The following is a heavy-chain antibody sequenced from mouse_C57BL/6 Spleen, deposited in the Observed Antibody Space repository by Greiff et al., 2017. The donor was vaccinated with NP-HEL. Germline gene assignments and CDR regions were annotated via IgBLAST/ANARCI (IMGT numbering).Heavy chain of an antibody. V-gene: IGHV1-69*01. CDR2: LDPSDSYT. J-gene: IGHJ4*01. D-gene: IGHD2-1*01. CDR3: ARRNYGNPYAMDY. Sequence: QVQLQQPGAELVMPGASVKLSCKASGYTFTSYWMHWVKQRPGQGLEWIGELDPSDSYTNYNQKFKGKSTLTVDKSSSTAYMQLSSLTSEDSAVYDCARRNYGNPYAMDYWGQGTLVTVSS. CDR1: GYTFTSYW.